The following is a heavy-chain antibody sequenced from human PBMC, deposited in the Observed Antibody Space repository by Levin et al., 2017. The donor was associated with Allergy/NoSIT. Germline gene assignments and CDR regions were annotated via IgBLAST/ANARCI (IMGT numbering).Heavy chain of an antibody. J-gene: IGHJ4*02. CDR1: GGSVSSGSYY. CDR3: ARARVGAISY. CDR2: IYYSGST. D-gene: IGHD1-26*01. V-gene: IGHV4-61*01. Sequence: SETLSLTCTVSGGSVSSGSYYWSWIRQPPGKGLEWIGYIYYSGSTNYNPSLKSRVTISVDTSKNQFSLKLSSVTAADTAVYYCARARVGAISYWGQGTLVTVSS.